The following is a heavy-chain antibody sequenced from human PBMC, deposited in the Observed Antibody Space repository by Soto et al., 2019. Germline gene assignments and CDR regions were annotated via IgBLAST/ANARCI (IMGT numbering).Heavy chain of an antibody. CDR1: GFAFSSYG. CDR2: SADAGHSA. J-gene: IGHJ4*02. D-gene: IGHD3-10*01. V-gene: IGHV3-30*18. Sequence: VQLLESGGAVVQPGGSLRLSCAASGFAFSSYGVHWVRQAPGKGLEWVSISADAGHSAYYTDSVKGRFTISRDNSRNTLYLQMERLRADDSAMYYCAKDRGFGEYLFDSWGQGTLVTVSS. CDR3: AKDRGFGEYLFDS.